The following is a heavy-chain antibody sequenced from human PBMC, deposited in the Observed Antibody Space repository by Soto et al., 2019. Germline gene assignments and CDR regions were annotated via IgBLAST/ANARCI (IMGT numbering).Heavy chain of an antibody. D-gene: IGHD2-2*03. CDR2: IYYTGNT. Sequence: PSETLSLTCTVSGASINSAEYYWGWIRQPPGKGLEWIGNIYYTGNTYYNPSLRSRVTLSTDTSENQFSLKLSSVTAADTAVYFCARKFLGYCISTGCHQRSASGGQGTLVTASS. V-gene: IGHV4-39*01. CDR1: GASINSAEYY. J-gene: IGHJ4*02. CDR3: ARKFLGYCISTGCHQRSAS.